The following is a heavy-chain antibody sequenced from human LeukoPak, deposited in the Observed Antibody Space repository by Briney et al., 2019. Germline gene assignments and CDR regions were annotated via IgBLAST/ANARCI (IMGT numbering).Heavy chain of an antibody. Sequence: KPSETLSLTCAVYGGSFSGYYWSWIRQPPGKGLEWIGEINHSGSTNYSPSLKSRVTISVDTSKNQFSLKLSSVTAADTAVYYCARAARGIQLYQRGSWFDPWGQGTLVTVSP. CDR3: ARAARGIQLYQRGSWFDP. CDR1: GGSFSGYY. V-gene: IGHV4-34*01. D-gene: IGHD5-18*01. CDR2: INHSGST. J-gene: IGHJ5*02.